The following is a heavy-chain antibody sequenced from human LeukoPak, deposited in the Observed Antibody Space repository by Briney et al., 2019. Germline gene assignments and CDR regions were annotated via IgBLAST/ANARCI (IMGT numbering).Heavy chain of an antibody. CDR3: ARERWTYDSSGYYEY. J-gene: IGHJ4*02. CDR2: INPSGGST. Sequence: ASVKVSCKASGYTFTSYGISWVRQAPGQGLEWMGIINPSGGSTSYAQKFQGRVTMTRDTSTSTVYMELSSLRSEDTAVYYCARERWTYDSSGYYEYWGQGTLVTVSS. D-gene: IGHD3-22*01. CDR1: GYTFTSYG. V-gene: IGHV1-46*01.